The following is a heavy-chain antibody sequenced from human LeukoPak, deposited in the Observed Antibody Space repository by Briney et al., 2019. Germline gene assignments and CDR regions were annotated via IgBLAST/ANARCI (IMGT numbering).Heavy chain of an antibody. J-gene: IGHJ2*01. CDR2: IYTSGST. CDR3: ARVRIVVVPAAIGSTVWYFDL. CDR1: GGSISSYY. Sequence: SETLSLTCTVSGGSISSYYWSWIRQPAGKGLEWIGRIYTSGSTNYNPSLKSRVTMSVDTSKNQSSLKLSSVTAADTAVYYCARVRIVVVPAAIGSTVWYFDLWGRGTLVTVSS. V-gene: IGHV4-4*07. D-gene: IGHD2-2*02.